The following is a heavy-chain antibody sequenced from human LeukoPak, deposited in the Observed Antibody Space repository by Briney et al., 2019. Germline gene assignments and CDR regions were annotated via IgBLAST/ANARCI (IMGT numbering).Heavy chain of an antibody. J-gene: IGHJ4*02. Sequence: PGGSLRLSCAASGFTFDDYAMHWVRQAPGKGLEWVSGISWNSGSIGYADSVKGRFTISRDNAKNSLYLQMNSLRAEDTALYYCAKDIGYSYGLNYFDYWGQGILVTVSS. CDR1: GFTFDDYA. D-gene: IGHD5-18*01. V-gene: IGHV3-9*01. CDR2: ISWNSGSI. CDR3: AKDIGYSYGLNYFDY.